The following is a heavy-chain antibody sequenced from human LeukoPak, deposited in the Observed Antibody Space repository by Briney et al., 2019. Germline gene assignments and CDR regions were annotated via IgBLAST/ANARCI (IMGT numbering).Heavy chain of an antibody. J-gene: IGHJ5*02. Sequence: GGSLRLSYAASGFTVSSNYMSWVRQAPGKGLEWVSAISNDGGGTQYADFVEGRFTISRDNSKNTLFLQMSSLRAEDTALYYCAKGSSGYFADLWGQGTLVTVSS. V-gene: IGHV3-23*01. D-gene: IGHD3-22*01. CDR3: AKGSSGYFADL. CDR2: ISNDGGGT. CDR1: GFTVSSNY.